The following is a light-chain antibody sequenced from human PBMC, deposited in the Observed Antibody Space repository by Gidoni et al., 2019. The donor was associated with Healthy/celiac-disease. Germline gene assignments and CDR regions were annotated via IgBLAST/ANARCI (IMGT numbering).Light chain of an antibody. V-gene: IGKV4-1*01. CDR3: QQYYSTPPLT. Sequence: IVMTQSPDSLAVSLGERATINCKSSQSVLYSSNNKNYLAWYQQKPGQPPKLLIYWASTRESGVPDRFSRSGSGTDFTLTISSLQAEDVAVYYCQQYYSTPPLTFGGGTKVEIK. J-gene: IGKJ4*01. CDR1: QSVLYSSNNKNY. CDR2: WAS.